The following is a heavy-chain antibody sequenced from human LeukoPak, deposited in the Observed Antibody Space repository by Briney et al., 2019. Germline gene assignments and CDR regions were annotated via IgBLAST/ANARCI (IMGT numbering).Heavy chain of an antibody. J-gene: IGHJ4*02. D-gene: IGHD3-16*01. V-gene: IGHV3-15*01. Sequence: GGSLRLSCAVSGLTFSNARMTWVRQAPGKGLEWVGRIKSKGNGETTDYGAPVQGRFTISRDDSKNMLYLQMNSLKSEDTAMYYCTKDLPYTRGGVIVDWGQGTLVTVSS. CDR1: GLTFSNAR. CDR2: IKSKGNGETT. CDR3: TKDLPYTRGGVIVD.